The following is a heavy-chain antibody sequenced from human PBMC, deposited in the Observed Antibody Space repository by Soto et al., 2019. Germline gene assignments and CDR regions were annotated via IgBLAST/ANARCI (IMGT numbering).Heavy chain of an antibody. CDR3: ARVLPTSAPYMVGSGSGYFDL. Sequence: SETLSLTCTVSGDSISSSTYFWGWVRQHPGKGLERIGYIYYSGSTYYNTSLKSRVTISVDTSKNQFSLKLSSVTAADTAVYYCARVLPTSAPYMVGSGSGYFDLWGRGTLVTVSS. D-gene: IGHD3-10*01. J-gene: IGHJ2*01. CDR2: IYYSGST. V-gene: IGHV4-39*07. CDR1: GDSISSSTYF.